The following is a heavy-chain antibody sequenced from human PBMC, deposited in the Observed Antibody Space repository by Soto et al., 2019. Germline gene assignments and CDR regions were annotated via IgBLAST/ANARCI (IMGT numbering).Heavy chain of an antibody. CDR1: GYNFNQYY. J-gene: IGHJ4*02. Sequence: QVQLVQSGPEVRKPGASVRLSCATSGYNFNQYYIHWVRQAPGQGLEWMGIINLRGGTTEYAHKFRGSVTVTDDTTTRTAYMELSSRRSEDTAVYFCARGPDDSDVPRWDHWGQGTMITVSS. CDR3: ARGPDDSDVPRWDH. CDR2: INLRGGTT. V-gene: IGHV1-46*02. D-gene: IGHD4-17*01.